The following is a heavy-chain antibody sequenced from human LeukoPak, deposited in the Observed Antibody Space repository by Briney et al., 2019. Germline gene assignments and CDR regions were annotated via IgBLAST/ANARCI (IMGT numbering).Heavy chain of an antibody. CDR1: GGSITDYY. V-gene: IGHV4-59*08. Sequence: PSETLSLTCTVSGGSITDYYWGWIRQPPGKGLEWIGYDYYSGSSNYNPSLKSRVTISVDTSKNQFSLKLSSVTAADTAVYYCARAIGYCTNGVCAPGWYFDYWGQGTLVTVPS. CDR2: DYYSGSS. CDR3: ARAIGYCTNGVCAPGWYFDY. D-gene: IGHD2-8*01. J-gene: IGHJ4*02.